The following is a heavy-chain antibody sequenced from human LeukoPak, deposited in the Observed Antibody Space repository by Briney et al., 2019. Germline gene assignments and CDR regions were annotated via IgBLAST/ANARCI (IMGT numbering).Heavy chain of an antibody. CDR2: INHSGST. CDR1: GGSFNDYY. V-gene: IGHV4-34*01. D-gene: IGHD2-21*02. J-gene: IGHJ4*02. CDR3: ASWVTALRRDY. Sequence: SETLSLTCAVYGGSFNDYYWHWIRQPPAKGLEWIGEINHSGSTNYNPSLKSRVTISADTSKNQFSLKLSSATAADTAVYYCASWVTALRRDYWGQGTLVTVSS.